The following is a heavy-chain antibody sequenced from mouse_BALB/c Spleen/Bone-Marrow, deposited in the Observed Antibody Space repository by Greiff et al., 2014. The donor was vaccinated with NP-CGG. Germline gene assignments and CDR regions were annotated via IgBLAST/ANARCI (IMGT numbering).Heavy chain of an antibody. CDR2: IDPASDNT. Sequence: VHVKQSGAELVKPGASVKLSCTASGFNITDPYIHWVKQRPGQGLDWIGRIDPASDNTQYDPKFQGKATLTADTSSDTAYLQLSSLTSEDTAVYYCATLTGHFDYWGQGTILTVSS. V-gene: IGHV14-3*02. CDR1: GFNITDPY. J-gene: IGHJ2*01. CDR3: ATLTGHFDY. D-gene: IGHD4-1*01.